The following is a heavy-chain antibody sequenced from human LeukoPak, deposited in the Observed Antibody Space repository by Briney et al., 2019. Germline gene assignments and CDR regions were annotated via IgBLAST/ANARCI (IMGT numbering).Heavy chain of an antibody. Sequence: PSETLSLTCTVSGGSISSSGYYWGWIRQTPGKGLEWIGSIYYTGNTYYNPSLKSRVTMSADTSNNHFSLDLTSATATDTAVYYCARVVSVVGATFDYWGQGTLVTVSS. CDR1: GGSISSSGYY. J-gene: IGHJ4*02. D-gene: IGHD1-26*01. V-gene: IGHV4-39*02. CDR3: ARVVSVVGATFDY. CDR2: IYYTGNT.